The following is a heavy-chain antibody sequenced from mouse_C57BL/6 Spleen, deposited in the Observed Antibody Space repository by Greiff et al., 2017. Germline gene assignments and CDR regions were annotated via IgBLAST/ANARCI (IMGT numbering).Heavy chain of an antibody. CDR3: ARIPNYWYFEV. Sequence: QVTLKESGPGILQPSQTLSLTCSFSGFSLSTFGMGVGWLRQPSGKGLEWLAHIWWDDDKYYNPARKSRLTISKDTSKNQIYLKIANVDTADTSTYYCARIPNYWYFEVWGTGTTVTVSS. V-gene: IGHV8-8*01. CDR1: GFSLSTFGMG. CDR2: IWWDDDK. J-gene: IGHJ1*03.